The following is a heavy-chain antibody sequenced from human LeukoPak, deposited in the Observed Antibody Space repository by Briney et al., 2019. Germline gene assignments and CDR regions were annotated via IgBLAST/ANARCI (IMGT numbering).Heavy chain of an antibody. CDR1: GGTFSSYA. J-gene: IGHJ4*02. Sequence: SVKVSCKASGGTFSSYAISWVRQAPGQGLEWMGRIIPIFGTANYAQKFQGRVTIPTDESTSTAYMELSSLRSEDTAVYYCARDPEPYDSSGYWGQGTLVTVSS. CDR3: ARDPEPYDSSGY. CDR2: IIPIFGTA. V-gene: IGHV1-69*05. D-gene: IGHD3-22*01.